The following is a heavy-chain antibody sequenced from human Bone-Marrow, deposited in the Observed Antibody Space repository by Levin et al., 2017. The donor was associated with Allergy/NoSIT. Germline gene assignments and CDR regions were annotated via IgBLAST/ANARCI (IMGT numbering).Heavy chain of an antibody. D-gene: IGHD6-19*01. CDR1: GFTFSSYG. J-gene: IGHJ6*02. V-gene: IGHV3-33*01. CDR2: IWYDGSNK. Sequence: GGSLRLSCAASGFTFSSYGMHWVRQAPGKGLEWVAVIWYDGSNKYYADSVKGRFTISRDNSKNTLYLQMNSLRAEDTAVYYCARDSLGKAVALVGMMDVWGQGTTVTVSS. CDR3: ARDSLGKAVALVGMMDV.